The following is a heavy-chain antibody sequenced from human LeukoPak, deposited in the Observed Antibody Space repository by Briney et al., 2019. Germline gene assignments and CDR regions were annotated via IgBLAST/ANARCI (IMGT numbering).Heavy chain of an antibody. J-gene: IGHJ4*02. CDR3: ARVEMATIALHYFDY. D-gene: IGHD5-24*01. Sequence: GASVKVSCKASGGTFTGYYMHWVRQAPGQGLEWMGWINPNSGGTNYAQKFQGRVTMTRDTSISTAYMELSRLRSDDTAVYYCARVEMATIALHYFDYWGQGTLVTVSS. V-gene: IGHV1-2*02. CDR2: INPNSGGT. CDR1: GGTFTGYY.